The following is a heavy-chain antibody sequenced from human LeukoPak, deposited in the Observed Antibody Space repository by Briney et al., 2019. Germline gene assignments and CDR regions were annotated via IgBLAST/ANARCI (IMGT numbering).Heavy chain of an antibody. V-gene: IGHV3-43*01. D-gene: IGHD3-3*01. J-gene: IGHJ6*04. CDR1: GFTFDDYT. CDR2: ISWDGGST. Sequence: HPGGSLRLSCAASGFTFDDYTMHWVRQAPGKGLEWVSLISWDGGSTYYADSVKGRFTISRDNSKNSLYLQMNSLRTEDTALYYCAKDVVGVVIGGRMDVWGKGTTVTVSS. CDR3: AKDVVGVVIGGRMDV.